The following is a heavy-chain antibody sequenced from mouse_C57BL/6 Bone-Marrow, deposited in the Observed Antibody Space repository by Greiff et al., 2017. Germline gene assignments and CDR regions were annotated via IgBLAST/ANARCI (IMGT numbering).Heavy chain of an antibody. V-gene: IGHV5-6*01. CDR2: ISSGGSYP. Sequence: EVKVVESGGDLVKPGGSLKLSCAASGFTFSSYGMSWVRQTPDKRLEWVATISSGGSYPYYPDSVKGRFTISRDNAKNTLYLQMSSLKSEDTAMYYCARHGITTVVAPAWFAYWGQGTLVTVSA. D-gene: IGHD1-1*01. CDR1: GFTFSSYG. CDR3: ARHGITTVVAPAWFAY. J-gene: IGHJ3*01.